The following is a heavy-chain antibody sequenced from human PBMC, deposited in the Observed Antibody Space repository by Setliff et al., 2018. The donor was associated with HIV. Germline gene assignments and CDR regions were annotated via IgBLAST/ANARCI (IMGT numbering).Heavy chain of an antibody. CDR1: GYTFINYG. D-gene: IGHD3-16*01. CDR3: ARVWPDYLYGMDV. J-gene: IGHJ6*02. CDR2: INPYNANT. Sequence: VASVKVSCKASGYTFINYGISWVRQAPGQGLEWMGWINPYNANTNYGQKFQGRVTLTTDTSTRTAYMELRRLRSDDTALYYCARVWPDYLYGMDVWGQGTTVTVSS. V-gene: IGHV1-18*01.